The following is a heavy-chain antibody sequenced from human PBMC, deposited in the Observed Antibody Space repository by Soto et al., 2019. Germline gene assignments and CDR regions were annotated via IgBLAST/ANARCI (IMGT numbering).Heavy chain of an antibody. CDR1: VGSITSSSYL. V-gene: IGHV4-39*01. J-gene: IGHJ4*02. CDR3: VCSLGPTTGIDY. Sequence: QLHLQQSGPGVVKPSETLSLSCTVSVGSITSSSYLWGWLRQTPGKGLEWIGNMRYSGDTHSDPSLQSRVTISVDTPKSQFSLSLSSVTAADTAIYYCVCSLGPTTGIDYWGQGILVTVSS. D-gene: IGHD1-26*01. CDR2: MRYSGDT.